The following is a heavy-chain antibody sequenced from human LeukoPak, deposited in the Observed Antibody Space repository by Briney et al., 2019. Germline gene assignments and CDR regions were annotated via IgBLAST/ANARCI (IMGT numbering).Heavy chain of an antibody. CDR1: GFTFSSYA. CDR3: AKDSRWRATGYYGY. Sequence: GGSLRLSCAASGFTFSSYAMSWVRQAPGKGLEWASAISGSGGSTYYADSVKGRFTISRDNSKNTLYLQMNSLRAEDTAVYYCAKDSRWRATGYYGYWGQGTLVTVSS. D-gene: IGHD3-9*01. CDR2: ISGSGGST. J-gene: IGHJ4*02. V-gene: IGHV3-23*01.